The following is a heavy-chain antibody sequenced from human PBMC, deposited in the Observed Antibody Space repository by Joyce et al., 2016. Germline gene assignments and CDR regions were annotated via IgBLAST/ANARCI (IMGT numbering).Heavy chain of an antibody. D-gene: IGHD6-19*01. CDR1: SGPFSGFF. CDR3: ARSQWLAPLMY. CDR2: ITNSGAT. V-gene: IGHV4-34*02. Sequence: QVQLQQWGAGLLKTSETLSLTCAVYSGPFSGFFWSWVRQPPGKGLEWIGDITNSGATHYNPSLKSRLTMSVDTSRKEFSLKLSSVTVADTAIYYCARSQWLAPLMYWSQGTPVTVSS. J-gene: IGHJ4*02.